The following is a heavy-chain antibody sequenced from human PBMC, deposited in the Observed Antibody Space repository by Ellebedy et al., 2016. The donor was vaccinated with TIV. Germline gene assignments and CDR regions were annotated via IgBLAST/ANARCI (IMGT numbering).Heavy chain of an antibody. Sequence: GESLKISCAASGLTVSSNYINWVRQAPGKGLDWVSVFYSDGRTYFADSVKGRFTVSGDITRNTLYLQMNSLRAEDTAVYYCARVRGRTESYAMDVWGQGTTVTVSS. CDR1: GLTVSSNY. V-gene: IGHV3-66*01. CDR2: FYSDGRT. D-gene: IGHD1-1*01. CDR3: ARVRGRTESYAMDV. J-gene: IGHJ6*02.